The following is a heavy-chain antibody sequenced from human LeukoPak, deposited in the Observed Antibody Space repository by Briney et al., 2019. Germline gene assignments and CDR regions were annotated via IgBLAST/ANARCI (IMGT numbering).Heavy chain of an antibody. J-gene: IGHJ5*02. CDR3: AKDSSRYYYDSSGYSEFDP. V-gene: IGHV3-9*01. Sequence: PGGSLRLSCAASGFTFDDYAMHWVRHAPGKGLEWVSGISWNSGSIGYADSVKGRFTISRDNAKNSLYLQMNSLRAEDTALYYCAKDSSRYYYDSSGYSEFDPWGQGTLVTVSS. CDR2: ISWNSGSI. CDR1: GFTFDDYA. D-gene: IGHD3-22*01.